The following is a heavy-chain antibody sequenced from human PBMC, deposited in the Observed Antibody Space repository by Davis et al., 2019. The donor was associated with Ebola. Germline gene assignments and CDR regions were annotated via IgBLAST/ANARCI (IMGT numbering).Heavy chain of an antibody. D-gene: IGHD5-24*01. CDR1: GYTFTSYY. CDR3: AREPRDNRDGYNYLFDY. J-gene: IGHJ4*02. Sequence: ASVKVSCKASGYTFTSYYMHWVRQAPGQGLEWMGIINPSGGSTSYAQKFQGRVTMARDTSTSTVYMELSSLRSEDTAVYYCAREPRDNRDGYNYLFDYWGQGTLVTVSS. V-gene: IGHV1-46*01. CDR2: INPSGGST.